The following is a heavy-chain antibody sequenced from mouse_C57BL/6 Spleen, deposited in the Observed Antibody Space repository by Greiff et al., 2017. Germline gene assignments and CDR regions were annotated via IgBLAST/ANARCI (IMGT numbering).Heavy chain of an antibody. V-gene: IGHV3-6*01. D-gene: IGHD2-4*01. Sequence: EVKLMESGPGLVKPSQSLSLTCSVTGYSITSGYYWNWIRQFPGNKLEWMGYISYDGSNNYNPSLKNRISITRYTSKNQFFLKLNSVTTEDTATYYCARDYDYDGYFDVWGTGTTVTVSS. CDR3: ARDYDYDGYFDV. CDR2: ISYDGSN. J-gene: IGHJ1*03. CDR1: GYSITSGYY.